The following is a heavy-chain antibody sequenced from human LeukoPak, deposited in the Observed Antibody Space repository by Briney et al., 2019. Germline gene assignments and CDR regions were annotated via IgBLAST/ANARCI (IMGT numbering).Heavy chain of an antibody. V-gene: IGHV1-69*05. CDR1: GGTFSSYA. CDR2: IIPIFGTA. CDR3: ARGRAAAGTDVGLIDY. J-gene: IGHJ4*02. D-gene: IGHD6-13*01. Sequence: SVKVSCKASGGTFSSYAISWVRQAPGQGLEWMGGIIPIFGTANYAQKFQGRVTITTDESTSTAYMELSSLRSEDTAVYYCARGRAAAGTDVGLIDYWGQGTLVTVSS.